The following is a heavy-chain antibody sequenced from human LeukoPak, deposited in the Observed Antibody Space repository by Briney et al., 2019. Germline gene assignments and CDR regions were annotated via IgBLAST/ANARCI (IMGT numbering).Heavy chain of an antibody. CDR3: AKDTMVRGVMDY. Sequence: PGGTLRLSCAASGFTFSSHGMSWVRQAPGKGGGWVSAISGSGGSTYYADSVKGRFTISRDNSKNTLYLQMNSLRAEDTAVYYCAKDTMVRGVMDYWGQGTLVTVSS. J-gene: IGHJ4*02. V-gene: IGHV3-23*01. CDR1: GFTFSSHG. CDR2: ISGSGGST. D-gene: IGHD3-10*01.